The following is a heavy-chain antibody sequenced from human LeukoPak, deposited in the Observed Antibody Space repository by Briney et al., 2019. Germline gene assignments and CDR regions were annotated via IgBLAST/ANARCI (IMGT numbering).Heavy chain of an antibody. J-gene: IGHJ4*02. Sequence: SETLSLTCAVYGGSFSGYYWSWIRQPPGKGLEWIGEINHSGSTNYNPSLKSRVTISVDTSKNQFSLKLSSVTAADTAVYYCASRGTGVTLHYWGQGTLVTVSS. CDR3: ASRGTGVTLHY. V-gene: IGHV4-34*01. CDR1: GGSFSGYY. CDR2: INHSGST. D-gene: IGHD3/OR15-3a*01.